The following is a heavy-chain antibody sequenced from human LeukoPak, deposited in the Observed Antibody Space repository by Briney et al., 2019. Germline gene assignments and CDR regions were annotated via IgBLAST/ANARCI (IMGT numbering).Heavy chain of an antibody. J-gene: IGHJ4*02. CDR2: INPTSGGT. CDR3: ARWAGRLISSSWLEY. V-gene: IGHV1-2*02. Sequence: ASVKVSCKTSGYTFTGYYIQWVRQAPGQGLEWMGYINPTSGGTNYAQEFQGRVTMTRDTSISTAYMELSRLTSDDTAVYYCARWAGRLISSSWLEYWGQGTLVTVSS. D-gene: IGHD6-13*01. CDR1: GYTFTGYY.